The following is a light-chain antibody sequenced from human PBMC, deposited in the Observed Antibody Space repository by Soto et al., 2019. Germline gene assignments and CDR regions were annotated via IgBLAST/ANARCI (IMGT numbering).Light chain of an antibody. Sequence: IQLTQSPSSLSASVGDRGTITCRASQGIGSYLAWYQQKPGEAPKLLIFAASTLQSGVPSRFSGSGSGTDFTLTICRLQAEDFATYYCQQLSNYPSTVGGGTKVDIK. V-gene: IGKV1-9*01. CDR1: QGIGSY. J-gene: IGKJ4*01. CDR2: AAS. CDR3: QQLSNYPST.